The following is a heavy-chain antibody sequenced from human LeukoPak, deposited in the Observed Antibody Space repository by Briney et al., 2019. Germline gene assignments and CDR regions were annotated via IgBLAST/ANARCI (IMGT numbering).Heavy chain of an antibody. CDR2: MNPNSGNT. CDR3: ARGEGSSGSNDDY. V-gene: IGHV1-8*02. CDR1: GGTFSSYA. J-gene: IGHJ4*02. Sequence: GASVKVSCKASGGTFSSYAISWVRQATGQGLEWMGWMNPNSGNTGYAQKFQGRVTMTRNTSISTAYIELSSLRSEDTAVYYCARGEGSSGSNDDYWGQGTLVTVSS. D-gene: IGHD3-22*01.